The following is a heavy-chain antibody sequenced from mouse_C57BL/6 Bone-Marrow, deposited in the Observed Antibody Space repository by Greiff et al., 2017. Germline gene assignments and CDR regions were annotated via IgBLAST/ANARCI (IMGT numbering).Heavy chain of an antibody. CDR2: IDPSDSYT. CDR1: GYTFTSYW. D-gene: IGHD2-4*01. Sequence: VQLKQPGAELVMPGASVKLSCKASGYTFTSYWMHWVKQRPGQGLEWIGEIDPSDSYTNYNQKFKGKSTLTVDKSSSTAYMQLSSLTSEDSAVYYCARYPLYYDYDDYAMDYWGQGTSVTVSS. V-gene: IGHV1-69*01. J-gene: IGHJ4*01. CDR3: ARYPLYYDYDDYAMDY.